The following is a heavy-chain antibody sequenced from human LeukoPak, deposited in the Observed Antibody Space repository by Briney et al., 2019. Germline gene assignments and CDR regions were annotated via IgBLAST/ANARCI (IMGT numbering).Heavy chain of an antibody. CDR2: ISWNSGSI. V-gene: IGHV3-9*03. Sequence: GGSLRPSCAASGFTFDDYAMHWVRQPPGKGLEWVSGISWNSGSIGYADSLRGRFTISRDNAKNSLYLQMNSLRAEDMALYYCARGSRLDYHYYMDVWGKGTTVTVSS. J-gene: IGHJ6*03. CDR3: ARGSRLDYHYYMDV. CDR1: GFTFDDYA.